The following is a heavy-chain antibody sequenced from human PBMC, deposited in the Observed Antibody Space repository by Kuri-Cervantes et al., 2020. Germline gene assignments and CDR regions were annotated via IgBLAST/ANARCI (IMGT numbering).Heavy chain of an antibody. J-gene: IGHJ4*02. Sequence: ASVKVSCKASGYTFTSYAMNWVRQAPGQGLEWMGWINTNTGNPTYAQGFTGRFVFSLDTSVSTAYLQICSLKAEDTAVYYCARSSGVGSTVAGLGFDYWGQGTLVTVSS. CDR3: ARSSGVGSTVAGLGFDY. CDR2: INTNTGNP. V-gene: IGHV7-4-1*01. CDR1: GYTFTSYA. D-gene: IGHD6-19*01.